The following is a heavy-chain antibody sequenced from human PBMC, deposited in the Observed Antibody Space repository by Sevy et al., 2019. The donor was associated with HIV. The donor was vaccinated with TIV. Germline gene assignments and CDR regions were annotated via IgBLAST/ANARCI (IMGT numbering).Heavy chain of an antibody. CDR2: IHYSGTT. Sequence: SETLSLTWTVSGGSISGGNYFWSWIRQSPGKGLEWIGYIHYSGTTNYNPSLKSRVTISVDTSKYQFSLKLRSVTAADTAVYYCARDSGNYPYYFDYGGQGTLVTVSS. D-gene: IGHD1-26*01. CDR3: ARDSGNYPYYFDY. V-gene: IGHV4-61*01. J-gene: IGHJ4*01. CDR1: GGSISGGNYF.